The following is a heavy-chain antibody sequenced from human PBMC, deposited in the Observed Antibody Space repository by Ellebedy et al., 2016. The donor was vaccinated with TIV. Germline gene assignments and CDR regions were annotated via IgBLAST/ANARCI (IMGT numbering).Heavy chain of an antibody. CDR2: VDGSGEST. V-gene: IGHV3-23*01. CDR1: GFTFGSCA. D-gene: IGHD5-24*01. Sequence: GESLKISXATSGFTFGSCAMSWVRQAPGKGLEWVSAVDGSGESTYYADSVKGRFTISRDYSKNTLYLQMNSLRAEDTAVYYCAKVGEMATITDYWGQGTLVTVSS. CDR3: AKVGEMATITDY. J-gene: IGHJ4*02.